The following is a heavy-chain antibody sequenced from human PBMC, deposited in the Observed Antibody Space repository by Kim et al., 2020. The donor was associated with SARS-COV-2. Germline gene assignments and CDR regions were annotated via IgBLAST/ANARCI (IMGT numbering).Heavy chain of an antibody. D-gene: IGHD2-21*01. CDR3: SRGLEVIVGEWYFDS. CDR1: GFTFGDYP. Sequence: GGSLRLSCAGSGFTFGDYPMSWFRQAPGKGPEWVAFITSKAYGGTTHYAASVEGRFTISRDDSRGIASLQMNSLKSDDTAVYHCSRGLEVIVGEWYFDSWGQGTPVTVSS. J-gene: IGHJ4*02. CDR2: ITSKAYGGTT. V-gene: IGHV3-49*03.